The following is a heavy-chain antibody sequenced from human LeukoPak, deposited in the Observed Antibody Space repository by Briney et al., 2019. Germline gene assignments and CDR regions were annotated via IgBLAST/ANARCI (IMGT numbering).Heavy chain of an antibody. CDR2: ISWNSGSI. D-gene: IGHD4-17*01. V-gene: IGHV3-9*01. CDR3: ARVMNDYGDYVFDY. CDR1: GFTFDDYA. Sequence: GRSLRLSCAASGFTFDDYAMHWVRQAPGKGLEWVSGISWNSGSIGYADSVKGRFTISRDNAKNSLYLQINSLRTEDTAVYFCARVMNDYGDYVFDYWGQGTLVTVSS. J-gene: IGHJ4*02.